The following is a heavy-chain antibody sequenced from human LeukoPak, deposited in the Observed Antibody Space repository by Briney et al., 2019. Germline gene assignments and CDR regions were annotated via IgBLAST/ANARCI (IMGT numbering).Heavy chain of an antibody. V-gene: IGHV3-21*01. J-gene: IGHJ6*02. CDR1: GFTLSSYS. D-gene: IGHD3-22*01. Sequence: GGSLRLSCAASGFTLSSYSMNWVRQAPGKGLEWVSSISSSSSYIYYTDSVKGRFTISRDNAKNSLYLQMNSLRAEDTAVYYCARDRNTYYDSAGMDVWGQGTTVTVSS. CDR2: ISSSSSYI. CDR3: ARDRNTYYDSAGMDV.